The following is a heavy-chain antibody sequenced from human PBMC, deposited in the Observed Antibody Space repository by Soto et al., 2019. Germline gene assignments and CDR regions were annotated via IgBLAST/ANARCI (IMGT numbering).Heavy chain of an antibody. D-gene: IGHD2-15*01. CDR3: ARVGSEIYCSGGSCYQIYYYYMDV. Sequence: ASVKVSCKASGYTFTSYGISWVRQATGQGLEWMGWISAYNGNTNYAQKLQGRVTMTTDTSTSTAYMELRSLRSDDTAVYYCARVGSEIYCSGGSCYQIYYYYMDVWGKGTTVTVSS. CDR2: ISAYNGNT. CDR1: GYTFTSYG. V-gene: IGHV1-18*01. J-gene: IGHJ6*03.